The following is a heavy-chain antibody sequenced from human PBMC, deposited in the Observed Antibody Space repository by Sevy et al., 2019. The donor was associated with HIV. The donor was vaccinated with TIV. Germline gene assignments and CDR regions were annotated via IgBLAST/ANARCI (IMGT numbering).Heavy chain of an antibody. CDR2: IRYDGSNK. V-gene: IGHV3-33*01. D-gene: IGHD4-17*01. CDR1: GFNFSIYG. CDR3: VRGRDYGNFDY. J-gene: IGHJ4*02. Sequence: GGSLRLSCAASGFNFSIYGMHWVRQTPGKGLEWVALIRYDGSNKYYADSVKGRFTISRDNSKNTLSLQMNSLRAEDTAVYYCVRGRDYGNFDYWGQGTLVTVSS.